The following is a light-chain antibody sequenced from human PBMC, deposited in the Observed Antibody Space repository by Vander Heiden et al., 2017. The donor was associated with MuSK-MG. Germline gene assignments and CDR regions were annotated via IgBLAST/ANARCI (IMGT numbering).Light chain of an antibody. CDR1: TSNIGAGNN. CDR2: DNI. Sequence: QSLLTPPPSVSGAPGQRVTISCTGSTSNIGAGNNVNWYQQLPGTATKRLIVDNIKRPSGVTDRFSAYKSDTYASLEISGLQAEDEADVYCHNYDSDLSLVLFGGGTKLTGL. V-gene: IGLV1-40*01. J-gene: IGLJ3*02. CDR3: HNYDSDLSLVL.